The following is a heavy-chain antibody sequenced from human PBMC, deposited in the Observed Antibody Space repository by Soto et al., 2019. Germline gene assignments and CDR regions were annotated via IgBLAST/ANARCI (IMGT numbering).Heavy chain of an antibody. Sequence: EVQLLESGGGLVQPGGSLRLSCAASGFTFTNYAMNWVRHSPGKGLEWVASVIGTGIDTYHAASVKGRFTISRDNSRNTIELEMNRLRAEDTAMYHCAKATRGQCIGAHCYAFDFWGQGILVTVS. D-gene: IGHD2-15*01. CDR3: AKATRGQCIGAHCYAFDF. J-gene: IGHJ4*02. CDR1: GFTFTNYA. V-gene: IGHV3-23*01. CDR2: VIGTGIDT.